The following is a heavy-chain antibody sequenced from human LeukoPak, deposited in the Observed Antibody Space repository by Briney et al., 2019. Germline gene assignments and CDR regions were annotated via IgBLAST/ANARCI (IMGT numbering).Heavy chain of an antibody. J-gene: IGHJ4*02. V-gene: IGHV5-51*01. D-gene: IGHD4-23*01. CDR2: IYPGDSDT. CDR3: ARRSYGGKDFDY. Sequence: GESLQISCKGSGYSFTSYWINWVRQMPGKGLEWMGIIYPGDSDTKYSPSLQGQVTISADKSINTAYLQWSSLKASDTAMYYCARRSYGGKDFDYWGQGTLVTVSS. CDR1: GYSFTSYW.